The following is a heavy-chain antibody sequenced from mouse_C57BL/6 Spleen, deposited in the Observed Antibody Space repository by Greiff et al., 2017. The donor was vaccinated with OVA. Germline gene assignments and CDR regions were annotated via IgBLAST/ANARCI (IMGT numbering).Heavy chain of an antibody. D-gene: IGHD1-1*01. CDR3: SRDPAFITTVVAPAY. CDR1: GFTFSSYA. V-gene: IGHV5-4*01. Sequence: DVHLVESGGGLVKPGGSLKLSCAASGFTFSSYAMSWVRQTPEKRLEWVATISDGGSYTYYPDNVKGRFTISRDNAKNNLYLQMSHLKSEDTAMYYCSRDPAFITTVVAPAYWGQGTLVTVSA. J-gene: IGHJ3*01. CDR2: ISDGGSYT.